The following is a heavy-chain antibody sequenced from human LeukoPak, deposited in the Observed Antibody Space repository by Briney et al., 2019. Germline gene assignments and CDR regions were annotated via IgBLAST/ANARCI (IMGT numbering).Heavy chain of an antibody. V-gene: IGHV4-61*02. J-gene: IGHJ6*03. CDR3: ARCRKLKRWSTNSYYYYMDV. D-gene: IGHD4-23*01. Sequence: SETLSLTCTVSGGSISSGSYYWSWIRQPAGKGLEWIGRIYTSGSTNYNPSLKSRVTISVDTSKNQFSLKLSSVTAADTAVYYCARCRKLKRWSTNSYYYYMDVWGKGTTVTVSS. CDR1: GGSISSGSYY. CDR2: IYTSGST.